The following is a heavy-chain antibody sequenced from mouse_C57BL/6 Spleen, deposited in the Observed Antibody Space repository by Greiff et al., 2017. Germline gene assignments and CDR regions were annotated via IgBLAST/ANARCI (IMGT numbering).Heavy chain of an antibody. D-gene: IGHD1-1*01. J-gene: IGHJ2*01. CDR3: ARDISNFFDD. CDR2: ISDGGSYT. V-gene: IGHV5-4*01. Sequence: EVMLVESGGGLVKPGGSLKLSCAASGFTFSSYAMSWVRQTPEKRLEWVATISDGGSYTYYPDNVKGRFTISRDNAKNNLYLQMSHLKSEDTAMYYCARDISNFFDDWGQGTTLTVSS. CDR1: GFTFSSYA.